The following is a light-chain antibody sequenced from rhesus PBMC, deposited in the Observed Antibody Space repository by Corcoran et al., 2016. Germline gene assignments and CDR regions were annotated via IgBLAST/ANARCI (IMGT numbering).Light chain of an antibody. J-gene: IGKJ2*01. CDR2: KAS. Sequence: DIQMTQSPSSLSASVGDRVTITCRASENVNNYLNWYQQKPGKAPKLLIYKASTLQSGDPSRFSGSGSGTDYTFTITSRQPEDVATYYCQHGYGYGTPYSFGQGTKVEIK. CDR1: ENVNNY. V-gene: IGKV1-74*01. CDR3: QHGYGYGTPYS.